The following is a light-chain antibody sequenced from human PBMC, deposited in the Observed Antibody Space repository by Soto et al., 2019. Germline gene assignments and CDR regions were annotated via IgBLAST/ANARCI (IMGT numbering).Light chain of an antibody. V-gene: IGKV3-20*01. J-gene: IGKJ5*01. CDR3: QQYGSSPPIT. CDR1: QSVSSSY. CDR2: GAS. Sequence: EVVLTQSPGTLSLSPGEGATLSCRASQSVSSSYIAWYQQRPGQTPSLLIYGASTRATGIPDRFSGSGSGTDFTLTISRLEPEDFAVYYCQQYGSSPPITFGQGTRLEIK.